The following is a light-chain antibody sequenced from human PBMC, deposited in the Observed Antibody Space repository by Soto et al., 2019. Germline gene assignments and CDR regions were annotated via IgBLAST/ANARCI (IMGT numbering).Light chain of an antibody. CDR2: GAS. V-gene: IGKV3-15*01. J-gene: IGKJ1*01. CDR3: QQYADWPKT. Sequence: EIVLTQSPATLSLSAGERATLSCRASQSVSSYLAWYQQKPGQAPRLLIYGASTRAAGVPARFSGSGSGTEFTLTISSLQSEDFAVYFCQQYADWPKTFGQGTKVDIK. CDR1: QSVSSY.